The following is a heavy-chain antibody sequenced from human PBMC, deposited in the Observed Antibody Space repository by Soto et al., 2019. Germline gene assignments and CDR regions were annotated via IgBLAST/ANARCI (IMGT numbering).Heavy chain of an antibody. CDR2: ISGSGGST. J-gene: IGHJ4*02. V-gene: IGHV3-23*01. CDR1: GFTFSSYA. CDR3: AKGRIVVVPAAIVAFDY. D-gene: IGHD2-2*02. Sequence: PGGSLRLSCAASGFTFSSYAMSWVRQAPGKGLEWVSAISGSGGSTYYADSVKGRFTISRDNSKNTLYLQMNSLRAEDTAVYYCAKGRIVVVPAAIVAFDYWGQGTLVTVSS.